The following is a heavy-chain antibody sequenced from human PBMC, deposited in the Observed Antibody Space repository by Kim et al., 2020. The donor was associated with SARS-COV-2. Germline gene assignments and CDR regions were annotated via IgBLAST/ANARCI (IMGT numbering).Heavy chain of an antibody. J-gene: IGHJ3*02. CDR3: ARVSMVRGVIIFWVGAFDI. Sequence: ASVKVSCKASGYTFTSYDINWVRQATGQGLEWMGWMNPNRGNTGYAQKFQGRVTMTRNTSISTAYMELSSLRSEDTAVYYCARVSMVRGVIIFWVGAFDIWGQGKMVTVSS. CDR1: GYTFTSYD. CDR2: MNPNRGNT. D-gene: IGHD3-10*01. V-gene: IGHV1-8*01.